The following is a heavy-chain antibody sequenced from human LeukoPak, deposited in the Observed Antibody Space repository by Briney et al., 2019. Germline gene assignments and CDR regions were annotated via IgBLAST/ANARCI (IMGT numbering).Heavy chain of an antibody. D-gene: IGHD3-22*01. CDR1: GFTFSSYA. Sequence: PGGSLRLSCAASGFTFSSYAMSWVRQAPGKGLEWVSAISGSGGSTYYADSVKGRFTISRDNSKNTLYLQMNSLRAEDTAVYYCAKDANPVPNSGYQHYYYYMDVWGKGTTVTVSS. CDR2: ISGSGGST. CDR3: AKDANPVPNSGYQHYYYYMDV. V-gene: IGHV3-23*01. J-gene: IGHJ6*03.